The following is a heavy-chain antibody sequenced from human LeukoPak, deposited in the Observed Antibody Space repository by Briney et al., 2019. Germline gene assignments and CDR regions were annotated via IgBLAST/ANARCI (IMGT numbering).Heavy chain of an antibody. V-gene: IGHV3-30*18. D-gene: IGHD2-15*01. CDR3: AKGVDYCSGGSCPADY. J-gene: IGHJ4*02. CDR1: GFTFSNYG. Sequence: GGSLRLSCAASGFTFSNYGIHWVRQAPGKGLEWVAVISYDGNNKYYADSVKGRFTISRDNSKNTLFLQMNSLRAEDTAVYYCAKGVDYCSGGSCPADYWGPGTLVTGSS. CDR2: ISYDGNNK.